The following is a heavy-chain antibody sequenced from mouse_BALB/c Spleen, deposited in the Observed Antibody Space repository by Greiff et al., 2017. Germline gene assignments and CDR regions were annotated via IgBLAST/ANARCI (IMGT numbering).Heavy chain of an antibody. CDR2: FYPGSGSI. V-gene: IGHV1-62-2*01. D-gene: IGHD1-2*01. CDR1: GYTFNEYI. CDR3: ARHDITTASFAY. Sequence: VKLMESGAELVKPGASVKLSCKASGYTFNEYIIHWVKQRSGQGLEWIGWFYPGSGSIKYNEKFKDKATLTADKSSSTVYMELSRLTSEDSAVYFCARHDITTASFAYWGQGTLVTVSA. J-gene: IGHJ3*01.